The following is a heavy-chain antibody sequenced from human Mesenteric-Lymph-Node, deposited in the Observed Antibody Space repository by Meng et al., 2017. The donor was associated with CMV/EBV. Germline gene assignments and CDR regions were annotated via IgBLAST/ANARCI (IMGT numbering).Heavy chain of an antibody. D-gene: IGHD3-3*01. V-gene: IGHV1-18*01. Sequence: ASVKVSCKASGGTFSSYAISWVRQAPGQGLEWMGWISAYNGNTNYAQKLQGRVTMTTDTSTSTAYMELRSLRSDDTAVYYCARSIFGVVPLPYYYYGMDVWGQGTTVTVSS. CDR2: ISAYNGNT. J-gene: IGHJ6*02. CDR3: ARSIFGVVPLPYYYYGMDV. CDR1: GGTFSSYA.